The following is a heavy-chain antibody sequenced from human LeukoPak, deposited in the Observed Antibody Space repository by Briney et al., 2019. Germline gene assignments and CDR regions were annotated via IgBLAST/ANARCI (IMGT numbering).Heavy chain of an antibody. CDR2: INPSGGST. Sequence: RASVKVSCKASGYTFTSYYMHWVRQAPGQGLEWMGIINPSGGSTSYAQKFQGRVTMTRNTSTSTVYMELSSLRSEDTAVYYCAREAWSHYYYYYGMDVWGQGTTVTVSS. J-gene: IGHJ6*02. V-gene: IGHV1-46*01. CDR1: GYTFTSYY. CDR3: AREAWSHYYYYYGMDV. D-gene: IGHD2-8*02.